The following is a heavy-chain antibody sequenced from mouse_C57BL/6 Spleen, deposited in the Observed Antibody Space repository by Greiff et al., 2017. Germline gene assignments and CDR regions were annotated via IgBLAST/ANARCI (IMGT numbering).Heavy chain of an antibody. J-gene: IGHJ2*01. CDR2: IYPGDGDT. Sequence: VQLVESGAELVKPGASVKISCKASGYAFSSYWMNWVKQRPGKGLEWIGQIYPGDGDTNYNGKFKGKATLTADKSSSTAYMQLSSLTSEDSAVYFCARGSYGNYDYWGQGTTLTVSS. D-gene: IGHD2-1*01. CDR3: ARGSYGNYDY. CDR1: GYAFSSYW. V-gene: IGHV1-80*01.